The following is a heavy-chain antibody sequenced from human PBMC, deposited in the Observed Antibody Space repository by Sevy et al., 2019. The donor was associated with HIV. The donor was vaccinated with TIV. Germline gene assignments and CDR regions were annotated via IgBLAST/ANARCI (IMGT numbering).Heavy chain of an antibody. CDR3: AGTREYYYNSSGYYY. V-gene: IGHV4-30-2*01. CDR1: GGSISSGGYS. D-gene: IGHD3-22*01. Sequence: SETLSLTCAVSGGSISSGGYSWSWIRQPPGKGLEWIGYIYHSGSTYYNPSLKSRVTISVDRSKNQFSLNLSSVTAADTAVYYCAGTREYYYNSSGYYYRGQGTLVTVSS. J-gene: IGHJ4*02. CDR2: IYHSGST.